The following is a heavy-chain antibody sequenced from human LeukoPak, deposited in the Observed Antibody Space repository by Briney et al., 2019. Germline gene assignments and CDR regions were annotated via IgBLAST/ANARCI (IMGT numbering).Heavy chain of an antibody. Sequence: PSETLSLTCTVSGGSISSYYWSWIRQPPGKGLEWIGYIYYSGSTNYNPSLKSRVTISVDTSKNQFSLKLSSVTAADTAVYYCARGSFAGVSASGDAFDIWGQGTMVTVSS. V-gene: IGHV4-59*01. J-gene: IGHJ3*02. CDR3: ARGSFAGVSASGDAFDI. CDR2: IYYSGST. CDR1: GGSISSYY.